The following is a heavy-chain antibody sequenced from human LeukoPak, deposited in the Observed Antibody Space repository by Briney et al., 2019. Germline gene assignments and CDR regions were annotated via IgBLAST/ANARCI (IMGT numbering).Heavy chain of an antibody. J-gene: IGHJ4*02. CDR1: GGSISSHY. CDR3: ARDFGGSYSFDY. CDR2: IYYSGST. D-gene: IGHD1-26*01. V-gene: IGHV4-59*11. Sequence: SETLSLTCTVSGGSISSHYWGWIRQPPGKGLEWIGYIYYSGSTNYNPSLKSRVTISVDTSKNQFSLKLSSVTAADTAVYYCARDFGGSYSFDYWGQGTLVTVSS.